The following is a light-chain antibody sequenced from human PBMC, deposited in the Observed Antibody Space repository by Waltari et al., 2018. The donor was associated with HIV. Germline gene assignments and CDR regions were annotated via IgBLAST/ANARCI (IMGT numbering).Light chain of an antibody. Sequence: QSALTPPASVSGSPGQSITISCTGTSSDVGGYNYVSWFQQHPGKVPKLIIYEVTYRPSGVSNRFSGSKAGNTASLTISVLQAEDEADYYCASYTSTSARVFGGGTKVTVL. CDR1: SSDVGGYNY. V-gene: IGLV2-14*01. CDR2: EVT. J-gene: IGLJ3*02. CDR3: ASYTSTSARV.